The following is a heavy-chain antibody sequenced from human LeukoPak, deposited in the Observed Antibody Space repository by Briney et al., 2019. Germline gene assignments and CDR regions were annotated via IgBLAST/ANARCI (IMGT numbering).Heavy chain of an antibody. J-gene: IGHJ3*02. V-gene: IGHV3-48*04. CDR3: AREPPTADDAFDI. CDR2: ISRSSSSI. CDR1: GFTFSSYS. D-gene: IGHD6-13*01. Sequence: GGSVRLSCAASGFTFSSYSMNWVRQAPGKGLEWLSYISRSSSSILYADSVKGRFTISRDNAKNSLYLQMNSLRAEDTAVYYCAREPPTADDAFDIWGQGTMVTVSS.